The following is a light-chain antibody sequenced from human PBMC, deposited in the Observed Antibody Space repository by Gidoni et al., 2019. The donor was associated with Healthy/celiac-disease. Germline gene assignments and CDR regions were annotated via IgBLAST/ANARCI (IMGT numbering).Light chain of an antibody. J-gene: IGLJ1*01. Sequence: QSVLTQPPSVSVAPGQRVTISCTGSSSNIGAGYDVHWYQQLPGTAPKLLIYGNSNRPSGFPDRFSGSKSGTSASLAITGLQAEDEADYYCQSYDSSLSGYVFGTGTKVTVL. CDR1: SSNIGAGYD. CDR2: GNS. V-gene: IGLV1-40*01. CDR3: QSYDSSLSGYV.